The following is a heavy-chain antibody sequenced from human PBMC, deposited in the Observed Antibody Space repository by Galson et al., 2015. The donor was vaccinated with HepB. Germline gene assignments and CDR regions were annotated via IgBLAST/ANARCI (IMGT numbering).Heavy chain of an antibody. D-gene: IGHD3-3*01. CDR2: ISYDGSNK. CDR3: ARDSYSLTIFGVVHKGMDV. CDR1: GFTFSSYA. Sequence: SLRLSCAASGFTFSSYAMHWVRQAPGKGLEWVAVISYDGSNKYYADSVKGRFTISRDNSKNTLYLQMNSLRAEDTAVYYCARDSYSLTIFGVVHKGMDVWGQGTTVTVSS. J-gene: IGHJ6*02. V-gene: IGHV3-30-3*01.